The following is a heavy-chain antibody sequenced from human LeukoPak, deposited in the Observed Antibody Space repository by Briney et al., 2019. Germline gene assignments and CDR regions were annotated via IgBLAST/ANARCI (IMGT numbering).Heavy chain of an antibody. CDR3: VQTTGWPGFDY. D-gene: IGHD1-1*01. CDR2: IYSGVPT. J-gene: IGHJ4*02. Sequence: SETLSLTCTTSGVSISRFYWSWVRQPPGKGLEWIGNIYSGVPTYFNPSLKSRVIISVDTSKNQFPLNLTSVTAADTAMYYCVQTTGWPGFDYWGQGILVTVSS. V-gene: IGHV4-4*09. CDR1: GVSISRFY.